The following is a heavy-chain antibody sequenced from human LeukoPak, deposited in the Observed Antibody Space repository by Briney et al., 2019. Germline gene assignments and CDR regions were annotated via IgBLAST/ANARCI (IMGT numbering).Heavy chain of an antibody. CDR3: AREYCSSTSCYVDY. J-gene: IGHJ4*02. CDR2: SNAGNGNT. Sequence: ASVKVSCKASGYTFTSYAMHWVRQAPGQRLEWMGWSNAGNGNTKYSQEFQGRVTITRDTSASTAYMELSSLRSEDTAVYYCAREYCSSTSCYVDYWGQGTLVTVSS. CDR1: GYTFTSYA. D-gene: IGHD2-2*01. V-gene: IGHV1-3*02.